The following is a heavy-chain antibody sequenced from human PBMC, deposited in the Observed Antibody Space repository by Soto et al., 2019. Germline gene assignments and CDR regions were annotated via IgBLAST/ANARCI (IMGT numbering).Heavy chain of an antibody. V-gene: IGHV1-69*12. Sequence: QVQLVQSGAEVKKPGSSVKVSCKASGGTFSSYAISWVRQAPGQGLEWMGGIIPIFGTANYAQKFQGRVTXNAXEXMSTDYMELSSLISEDTAVYYCATGRSSSWYFLFDYWGQGTLVTVSS. CDR3: ATGRSSSWYFLFDY. CDR1: GGTFSSYA. CDR2: IIPIFGTA. J-gene: IGHJ4*02. D-gene: IGHD6-13*01.